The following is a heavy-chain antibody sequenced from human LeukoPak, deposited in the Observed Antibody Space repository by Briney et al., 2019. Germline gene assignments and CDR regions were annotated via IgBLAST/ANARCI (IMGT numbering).Heavy chain of an antibody. CDR2: IRYDGSSK. CDR1: GFTFSSYG. V-gene: IGHV3-30*02. Sequence: GGSLRLSCAASGFTFSSYGMHWVRQAPGKGLEWVAFIRYDGSSKFYADSVKARFTISRDNSENTVHLQMNSLRVEDTALYYCSKDLGPDYDILTVWSQGTLVTVSS. J-gene: IGHJ4*02. D-gene: IGHD3-9*01. CDR3: SKDLGPDYDILTV.